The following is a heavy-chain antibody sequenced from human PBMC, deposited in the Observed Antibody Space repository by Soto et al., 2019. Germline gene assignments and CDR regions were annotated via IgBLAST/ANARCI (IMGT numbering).Heavy chain of an antibody. Sequence: GGSLRLSCAASGFTFSSYAMHWVRQAPGKGLEYVSAISSNGGSTYYGNSVKGRFTISRDNSKNTLYLQMGSLRAEDMAVYYCARDGGSYYLDYWGQGTLVTVSS. D-gene: IGHD1-26*01. V-gene: IGHV3-64*01. CDR3: ARDGGSYYLDY. CDR2: ISSNGGST. J-gene: IGHJ4*02. CDR1: GFTFSSYA.